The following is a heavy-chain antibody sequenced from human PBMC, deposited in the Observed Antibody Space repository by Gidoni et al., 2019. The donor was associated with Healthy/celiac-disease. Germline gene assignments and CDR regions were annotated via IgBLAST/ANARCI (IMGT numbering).Heavy chain of an antibody. D-gene: IGHD4-17*01. CDR3: ARVGWDYGDYGVNAFDI. Sequence: EVQLVASGGGLFQPGGSLRLSCAASGFTFGGYWMRWGSQAPGKGLGWVANIKQDGSEKYYVDSVKGRFTISRDNAKNSLYLQMNSLRAEDTAVYYCARVGWDYGDYGVNAFDIWGQGTMVTVSS. V-gene: IGHV3-7*01. J-gene: IGHJ3*02. CDR2: IKQDGSEK. CDR1: GFTFGGYW.